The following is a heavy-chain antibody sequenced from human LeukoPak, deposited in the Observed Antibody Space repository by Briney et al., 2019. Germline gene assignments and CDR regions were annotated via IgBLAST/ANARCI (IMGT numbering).Heavy chain of an antibody. CDR1: GITISTYA. J-gene: IGHJ4*02. CDR3: ARVVRAADY. D-gene: IGHD2-2*01. V-gene: IGHV3-23*01. CDR2: ISGSGGST. Sequence: PGASLSLSCEAAGITISTYAMSWVRQAPGKGLEWVSAISGSGGSTYYADSVKGRLTISRDNTKNTLYLQMNSLRVEDTAVYYCARVVRAADYWGQGTVVTV.